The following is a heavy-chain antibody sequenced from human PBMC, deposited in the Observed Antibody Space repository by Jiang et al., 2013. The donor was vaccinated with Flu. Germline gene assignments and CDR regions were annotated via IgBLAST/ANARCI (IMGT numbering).Heavy chain of an antibody. J-gene: IGHJ6*02. D-gene: IGHD4-17*01. Sequence: LGQSGAEVKKPGSSVKVSCKASGGTFSSYTISWVRQAPGQGLEWMGRIIPILGIANYAQKFQGRVTITADKSTSTAYMELSSLRSEDTAVYYCARASTALGQYYYYGMDVWGQGTTVTVSS. CDR2: IIPILGIA. V-gene: IGHV1-69*02. CDR1: GGTFSSYT. CDR3: ARASTALGQYYYYGMDV.